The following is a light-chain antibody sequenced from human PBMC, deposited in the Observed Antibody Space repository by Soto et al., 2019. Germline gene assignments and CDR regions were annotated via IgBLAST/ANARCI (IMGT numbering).Light chain of an antibody. CDR1: QSVSSY. CDR3: QQRSNWPPALT. J-gene: IGKJ4*01. V-gene: IGKV3-11*01. Sequence: IVLTHSPATLYLSPGERATLSCRASQSVSSYLAWYQQKPGQAPRLLIYDASNRATGIPARFSGSGSGTDFTLPISRLEPEDFAVYYCQQRSNWPPALTFGGGTKV. CDR2: DAS.